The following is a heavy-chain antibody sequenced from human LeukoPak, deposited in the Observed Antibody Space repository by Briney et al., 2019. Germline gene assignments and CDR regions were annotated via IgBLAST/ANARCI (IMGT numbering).Heavy chain of an antibody. V-gene: IGHV3-21*01. Sequence: PGGSLRLSCAASGFTFSTYSMTWVRQAPGKGLEWVSSISSSSSYIYYADSVKGRFTISRDNAKNSLYLQMNSLRAEDTAVYYCARRSGSVYYDSSGYWTYYYYMDVWGKGTTVTISS. CDR1: GFTFSTYS. D-gene: IGHD3-22*01. CDR3: ARRSGSVYYDSSGYWTYYYYMDV. CDR2: ISSSSSYI. J-gene: IGHJ6*03.